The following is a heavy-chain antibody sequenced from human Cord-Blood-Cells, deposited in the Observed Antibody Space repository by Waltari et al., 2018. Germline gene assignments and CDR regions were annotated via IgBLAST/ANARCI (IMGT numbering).Heavy chain of an antibody. V-gene: IGHV3-30*04. CDR2: ISYDGSNK. CDR1: GFTFSSYA. D-gene: IGHD6-19*01. CDR3: AREAVAGNYFDY. Sequence: QVQLVESGGGVVQPGRSLRLSCAASGFTFSSYAMHWVRQAPGKGLEWVAVISYDGSNKYYAESVKGRFTISRDKSKNTLYLQMNSLRAEDTAVYYCAREAVAGNYFDYWGQGTLVTVSS. J-gene: IGHJ4*02.